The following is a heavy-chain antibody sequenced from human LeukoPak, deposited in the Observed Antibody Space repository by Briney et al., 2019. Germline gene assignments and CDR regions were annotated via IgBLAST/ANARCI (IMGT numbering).Heavy chain of an antibody. CDR1: GGSISSNTYY. J-gene: IGHJ4*02. V-gene: IGHV4-39*01. CDR3: ARPGWELSCFDF. D-gene: IGHD3-10*01. CDR2: IYYNGKT. Sequence: SETLSLTCTVSGGSISSNTYYWNWIRQTPGKGLEWIGNIYYNGKTYYNPSLKSRVTISVDTSKNQFSLRLSSVTAADTAVYYCARPGWELSCFDFWGQGTLVTVSS.